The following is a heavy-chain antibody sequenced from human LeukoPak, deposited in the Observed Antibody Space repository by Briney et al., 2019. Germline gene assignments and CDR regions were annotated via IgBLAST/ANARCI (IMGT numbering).Heavy chain of an antibody. J-gene: IGHJ6*02. CDR3: AKDGGQQWLTNYYSYGMDV. CDR2: IKTYNGDA. D-gene: IGHD6-19*01. V-gene: IGHV1-18*01. CDR1: GYTFTTYG. Sequence: GAPVKVSCRASGYTFTTYGINWVRQAPGQGLEWMGWIKTYNGDANTAQKFQDRIIMTTDKSTGTAYMELRSLRSDDTAVYYCAKDGGQQWLTNYYSYGMDVWGQGTTVIVSS.